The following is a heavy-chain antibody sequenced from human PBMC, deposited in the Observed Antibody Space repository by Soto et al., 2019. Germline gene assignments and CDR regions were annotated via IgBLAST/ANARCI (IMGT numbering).Heavy chain of an antibody. CDR2: IIPILGIT. Sequence: QVQLVQSGAEVKKPGSSVKVSCKASGGTFSSYTISWVRQAPGQGLEWMGRIIPILGITNYAQKFQGRVTITADKSTSTAYMELSSLRSEDTAVYSCARNQLPRRTFDYWGQGTLVTVSS. D-gene: IGHD2-2*01. J-gene: IGHJ4*02. V-gene: IGHV1-69*02. CDR3: ARNQLPRRTFDY. CDR1: GGTFSSYT.